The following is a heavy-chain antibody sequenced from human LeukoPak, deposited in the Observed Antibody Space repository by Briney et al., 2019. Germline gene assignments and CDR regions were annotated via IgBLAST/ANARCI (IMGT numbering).Heavy chain of an antibody. CDR1: GYTFTNFG. CDR3: ARGGSPYYYYGMDV. J-gene: IGHJ6*02. Sequence: ASVKVSCKASGYTFTNFGINWVRQAPGQGLEWMGWISAYNGNTNYAQKLQGRVTMTTDTSTSTAYMELRSLRSDDTAVYYCARGGSPYYYYGMDVWGQGTTVTVSS. CDR2: ISAYNGNT. V-gene: IGHV1-18*01.